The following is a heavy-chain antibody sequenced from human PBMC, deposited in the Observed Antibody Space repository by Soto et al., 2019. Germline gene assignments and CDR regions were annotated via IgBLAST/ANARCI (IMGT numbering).Heavy chain of an antibody. D-gene: IGHD1-1*01. Sequence: PGGSLILSCVASGFTFSNFSMAWVRQAPGEGLEWVSAISGSGDDTFYADSMKGRFTISRDNSKDTLYLQINSLRAEDTAVYYCANPIPKTGTTFGFWGQGTLVTVSS. CDR2: ISGSGDDT. CDR3: ANPIPKTGTTFGF. CDR1: GFTFSNFS. V-gene: IGHV3-23*01. J-gene: IGHJ4*02.